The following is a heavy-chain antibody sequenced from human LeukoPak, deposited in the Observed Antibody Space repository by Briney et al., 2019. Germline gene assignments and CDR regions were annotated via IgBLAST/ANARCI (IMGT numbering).Heavy chain of an antibody. CDR3: AKGGRSGGYSYGYDY. CDR2: ISGSGGST. D-gene: IGHD5-18*01. J-gene: IGHJ4*02. Sequence: GGSLRLSCAASGFTFSSYAMSWVRQAPGKGLEWISVISGSGGSTYIVDSVKGRFTISRDNSKNTLYLQMSSLRADDTAVYYCAKGGRSGGYSYGYDYWGQGTLVTVSS. V-gene: IGHV3-23*01. CDR1: GFTFSSYA.